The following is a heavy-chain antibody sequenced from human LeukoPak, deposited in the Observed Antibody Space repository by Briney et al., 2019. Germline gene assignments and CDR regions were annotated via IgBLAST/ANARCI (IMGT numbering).Heavy chain of an antibody. J-gene: IGHJ4*02. CDR1: GYTFTGYY. D-gene: IGHD3-22*01. CDR2: INPNSGGT. CDR3: ARDLQSSSGYYYVVGY. V-gene: IGHV1-2*02. Sequence: ASVKVSCKASGYTFTGYYMHWVRQAPGQGLEWMGWINPNSGGTNYAQKFQGRVTMTRDTSISTAYMELSRLRSDNTAVYYCARDLQSSSGYYYVVGYWGQGTLVTVSS.